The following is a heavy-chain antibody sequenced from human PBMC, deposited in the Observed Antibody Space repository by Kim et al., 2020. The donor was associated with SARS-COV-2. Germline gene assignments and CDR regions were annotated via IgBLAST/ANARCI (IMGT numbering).Heavy chain of an antibody. CDR3: ARDLYYYGSGSYLDP. D-gene: IGHD3-10*01. J-gene: IGHJ5*02. Sequence: PSLKSRVTISVDTSKNQFSLKLSSVTAADTAVYYCARDLYYYGSGSYLDPWGQGTLVTVSS. V-gene: IGHV4-30-2*05.